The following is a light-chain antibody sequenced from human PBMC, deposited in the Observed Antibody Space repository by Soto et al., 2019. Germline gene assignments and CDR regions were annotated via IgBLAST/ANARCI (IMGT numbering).Light chain of an antibody. CDR1: QSVSSSY. CDR3: QQYGSSPRT. J-gene: IGKJ1*01. Sequence: EIVLTQSPGPLSLSPGERATLSCRASQSVSSSYLAWYQQKPGQAPRLLIYGASSRATGIPDRFSGSVSGTDFTLTISRVEPEDFAVYYCQQYGSSPRTFGQGTKVEIK. V-gene: IGKV3-20*01. CDR2: GAS.